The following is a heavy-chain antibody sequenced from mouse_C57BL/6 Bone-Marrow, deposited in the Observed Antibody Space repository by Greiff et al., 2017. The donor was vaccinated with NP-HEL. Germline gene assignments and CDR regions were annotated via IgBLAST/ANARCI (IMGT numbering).Heavy chain of an antibody. CDR1: GFTFSSYA. CDR3: ARAPLTGYYFDY. CDR2: ISDGGSYT. J-gene: IGHJ2*01. V-gene: IGHV5-4*03. Sequence: EVMLVESGGGLVKPGGSLKLSCAASGFTFSSYAMSWVRQTPEKRLEWVATISDGGSYTYYPDNVKGRFTISRDNAKNNLYLQMSHLKSEDTAMYYGARAPLTGYYFDYWGQGTTLTVSS. D-gene: IGHD4-1*01.